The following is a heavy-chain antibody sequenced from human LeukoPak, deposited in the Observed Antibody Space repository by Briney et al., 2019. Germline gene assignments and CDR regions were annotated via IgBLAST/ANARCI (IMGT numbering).Heavy chain of an antibody. Sequence: ASVKVSCNASVYTFTSYGISWVRQAPGQGLEWMGWISAYNGNTNYEQKLQGRVTMTTDTSTSTAYMELRSLRSDDTAVYYCARASFNYYYYMDVWGKGTTVTVSS. CDR3: ARASFNYYYYMDV. D-gene: IGHD2/OR15-2a*01. J-gene: IGHJ6*03. V-gene: IGHV1-18*01. CDR2: ISAYNGNT. CDR1: VYTFTSYG.